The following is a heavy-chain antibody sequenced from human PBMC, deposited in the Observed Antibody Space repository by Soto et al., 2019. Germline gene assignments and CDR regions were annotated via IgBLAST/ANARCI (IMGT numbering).Heavy chain of an antibody. V-gene: IGHV1-18*01. J-gene: IGHJ4*02. CDR3: ASEGAGTNPLGY. D-gene: IGHD2-8*01. CDR2: ISAYNGHT. CDR1: GYTFTNYG. Sequence: QVQLVQSGPEVKKPGASVKVSCKASGYTFTNYGFNWVRQAPGQGLEWMGWISAYNGHTKYSQIFQARVIMTTDTSTSTAYMELRSLTSDDTAVYYFASEGAGTNPLGYWGQGTLVTVSS.